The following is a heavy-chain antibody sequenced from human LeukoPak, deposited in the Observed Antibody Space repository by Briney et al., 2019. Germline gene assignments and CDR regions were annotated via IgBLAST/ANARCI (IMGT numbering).Heavy chain of an antibody. CDR3: ARTYSSSWLRYYYYYYYMNV. Sequence: PGGSLRLSCAASGFTFSDYYMSWIRQAPGKGLEWVSYISSSGSTIYYADSVKGRFTISRDNAKNSLYLQMNSLRAEDTAVYYCARTYSSSWLRYYYYYYYMNVWGKGTTVTVSS. CDR2: ISSSGSTI. J-gene: IGHJ6*03. V-gene: IGHV3-11*04. D-gene: IGHD6-13*01. CDR1: GFTFSDYY.